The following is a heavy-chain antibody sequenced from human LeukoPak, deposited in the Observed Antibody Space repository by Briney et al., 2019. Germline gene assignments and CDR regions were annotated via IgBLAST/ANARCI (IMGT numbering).Heavy chain of an antibody. CDR2: IYYSGST. D-gene: IGHD2-2*01. Sequence: SETLSLTCTVSGGSIRSSYYYWGWIRQHPGKGLEWIGYIYYSGSTYYNPSLKSRVTISVDTSKNQFSLKLSSVTAADTAVYYCARARGLFVVVPAAGPVDYWGQGTLVTVSS. V-gene: IGHV4-31*03. J-gene: IGHJ4*02. CDR3: ARARGLFVVVPAAGPVDY. CDR1: GGSIRSSYYY.